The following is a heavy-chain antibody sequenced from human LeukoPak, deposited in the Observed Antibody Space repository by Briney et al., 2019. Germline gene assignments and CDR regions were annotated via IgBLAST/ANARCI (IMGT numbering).Heavy chain of an antibody. Sequence: ASVKVSCKASGGIFSSYAIGWVRQAPGQGLEWMGGIIPIFGTANYAQKFQGRVTITTDESTSTAYMELSSLRSEDTAVYYCARDRAESIVGATVDAFDIWGQGTMVAVSS. V-gene: IGHV1-69*05. CDR1: GGIFSSYA. CDR2: IIPIFGTA. CDR3: ARDRAESIVGATVDAFDI. J-gene: IGHJ3*02. D-gene: IGHD1-26*01.